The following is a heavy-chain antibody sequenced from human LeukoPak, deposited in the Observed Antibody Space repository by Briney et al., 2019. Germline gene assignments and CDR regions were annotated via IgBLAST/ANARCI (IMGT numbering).Heavy chain of an antibody. CDR2: IYYSGST. CDR3: ARGQGNNFDY. CDR1: GGSIGSYY. J-gene: IGHJ4*02. Sequence: SETLSLTCTVSGGSIGSYYWSWIRQPPGKGLEWIGYIYYSGSTNYNPSLKSRVTISVDTSKNQFSLKLSSVTAADTAVYYCARGQGNNFDYWGQGTLVTVSS. V-gene: IGHV4-59*01.